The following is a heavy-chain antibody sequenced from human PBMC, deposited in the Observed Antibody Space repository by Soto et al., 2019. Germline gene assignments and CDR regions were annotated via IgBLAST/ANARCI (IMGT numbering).Heavy chain of an antibody. CDR2: MNPSSGNT. CDR3: ARSKPSASFFDS. V-gene: IGHV1-8*01. Sequence: GASVKVSCKASGYSFTSYDFNWVRQAAGQGLEWMGWMNPSSGNTGYSQKFQGRVTMTRDISTSTAYMDLASLTSEDTAVYYCARSKPSASFFDSWGRGTQVTVSS. CDR1: GYSFTSYD. D-gene: IGHD3-16*02. J-gene: IGHJ4*02.